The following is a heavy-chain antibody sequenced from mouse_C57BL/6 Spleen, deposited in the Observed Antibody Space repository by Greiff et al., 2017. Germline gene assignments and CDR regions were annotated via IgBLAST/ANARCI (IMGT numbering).Heavy chain of an antibody. Sequence: EVQVVESGGGLVKPGGSLKLSCAASGFTFSDYGMHWVRQAPEKGLEWVAYISSGSSTIYYADTVKGRFTISRVNAKNTLFLQMTSLRSEDTAMYYCARKDYGSSSFAYWGQGTLVTVSA. CDR2: ISSGSSTI. J-gene: IGHJ3*01. D-gene: IGHD1-1*01. CDR1: GFTFSDYG. CDR3: ARKDYGSSSFAY. V-gene: IGHV5-17*01.